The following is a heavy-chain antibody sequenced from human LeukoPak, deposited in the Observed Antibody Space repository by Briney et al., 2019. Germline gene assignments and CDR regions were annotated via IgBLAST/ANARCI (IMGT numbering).Heavy chain of an antibody. CDR1: GGSISSSSYY. CDR2: IYYSGST. V-gene: IGHV4-39*01. Sequence: SETLSLTCTVSGGSISSSSYYWGWIRQPPGKGLEWIGSIYYSGSTYYNPSLKSRVTISVDTSKNQFSLKLSSVTAADTAVYYCARRGGGYPSYYFDYWGQGTLVTVSS. D-gene: IGHD3-22*01. J-gene: IGHJ4*02. CDR3: ARRGGGYPSYYFDY.